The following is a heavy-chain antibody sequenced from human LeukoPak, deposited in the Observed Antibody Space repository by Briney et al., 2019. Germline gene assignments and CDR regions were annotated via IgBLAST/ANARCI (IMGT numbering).Heavy chain of an antibody. Sequence: AVKVSCKASGGTFSSYTISWVRQAPGQGLEWMGRIIPILGIANYAQKFQGRVTITADKSTSTAYMELSSLISEDTAVYYCARVCSGGSCYDSGTWGQGTLVTVSS. CDR3: ARVCSGGSCYDSGT. CDR1: GGTFSSYT. J-gene: IGHJ5*02. D-gene: IGHD2-15*01. V-gene: IGHV1-69*02. CDR2: IIPILGIA.